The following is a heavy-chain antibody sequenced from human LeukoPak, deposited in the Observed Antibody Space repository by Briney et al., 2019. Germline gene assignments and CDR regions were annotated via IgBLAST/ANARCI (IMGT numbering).Heavy chain of an antibody. CDR2: ISSSGSTI. D-gene: IGHD2-21*02. CDR3: ARASVVTAPFDP. J-gene: IGHJ5*02. CDR1: GFTFSDYY. V-gene: IGHV3-11*04. Sequence: GGSLRLSCAASGFTFSDYYMSWIRQAPGKGPEWVSYISSSGSTIYYADSVKGRFTISRDNAKNSLYLQMNSLRAEDTAVYYCARASVVTAPFDPWGQGTLVTVSS.